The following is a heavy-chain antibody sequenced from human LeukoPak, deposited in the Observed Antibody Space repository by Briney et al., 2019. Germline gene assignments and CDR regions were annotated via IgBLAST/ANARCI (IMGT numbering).Heavy chain of an antibody. D-gene: IGHD3-22*01. J-gene: IGHJ4*02. V-gene: IGHV3-33*06. CDR3: AKEAYNYYESSGYLCGY. CDR2: IWYDGSNK. Sequence: GGSLRLSCAASGFTFSSYGMHWVRQAPGKGLEWVAVIWYDGSNKYYADSVKGRFTISRDNSKNTLYLQMNSLRAEDTAVYYCAKEAYNYYESSGYLCGYWGQGTRVTVSS. CDR1: GFTFSSYG.